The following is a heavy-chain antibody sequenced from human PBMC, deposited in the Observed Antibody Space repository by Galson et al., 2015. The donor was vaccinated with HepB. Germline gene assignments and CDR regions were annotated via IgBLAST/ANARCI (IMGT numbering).Heavy chain of an antibody. J-gene: IGHJ2*01. CDR3: ARGSYYDSSGYGYWYFDL. CDR2: TYYRSKWYN. Sequence: CAISGDSVSSNSAAWNWIRQSPSRGLEWLGRTYYRSKWYNDYAVSVKSRITINPDTSKNQFSLQLNSVTPEDTAVYYCARGSYYDSSGYGYWYFDLWGRGTLVTASS. V-gene: IGHV6-1*01. CDR1: GDSVSSNSAA. D-gene: IGHD3-22*01.